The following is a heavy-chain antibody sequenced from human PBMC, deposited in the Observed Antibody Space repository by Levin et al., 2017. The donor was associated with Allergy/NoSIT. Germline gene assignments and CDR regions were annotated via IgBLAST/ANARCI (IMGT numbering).Heavy chain of an antibody. CDR1: GYTFTSYG. J-gene: IGHJ6*03. Sequence: ASVKVSCKASGYTFTSYGISWVRQAPGQGLEWMGWISAYNGNTNYAQKLQGRVTMTTDTSTSTAYMELRSLRSDDTAVYYCARVPEFWSGYYSNYYYYMDVWGKGTTVTVSS. D-gene: IGHD3-3*01. CDR2: ISAYNGNT. V-gene: IGHV1-18*01. CDR3: ARVPEFWSGYYSNYYYYMDV.